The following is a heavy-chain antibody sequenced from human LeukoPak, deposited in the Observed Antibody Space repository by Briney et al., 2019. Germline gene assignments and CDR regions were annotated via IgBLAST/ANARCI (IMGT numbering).Heavy chain of an antibody. V-gene: IGHV3-23*01. D-gene: IGHD6-13*01. CDR1: GFTFSSYA. J-gene: IGHJ4*02. CDR2: ISGSGGST. CDR3: ARGYSSSWLGYFDY. Sequence: GGSLRLSCAASGFTFSSYAMSWVRQAPGKGLEWVSAISGSGGSTYYADSGKGRFTISRDTSKNTVYLQMNSLGTEDTAFYYCARGYSSSWLGYFDYWGQGTLVTVSS.